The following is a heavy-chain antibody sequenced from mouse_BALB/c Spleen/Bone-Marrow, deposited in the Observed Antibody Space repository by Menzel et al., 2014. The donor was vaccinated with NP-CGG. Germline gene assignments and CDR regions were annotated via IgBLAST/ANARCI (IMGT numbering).Heavy chain of an antibody. J-gene: IGHJ2*01. CDR3: ARGAYYGNYFDY. CDR1: GYTFSSYW. CDR2: ILPGSGST. D-gene: IGHD2-10*01. V-gene: IGHV1-9*01. Sequence: QVQLQQSGAELTKPGASVKISCKATGYTFSSYWIEWVKQRPGHGLEWIGEILPGSGSTNYNEKFKGKATFTADTSSNTAYMQLSSLTSEDSAVYYCARGAYYGNYFDYWGQGTTLTVSS.